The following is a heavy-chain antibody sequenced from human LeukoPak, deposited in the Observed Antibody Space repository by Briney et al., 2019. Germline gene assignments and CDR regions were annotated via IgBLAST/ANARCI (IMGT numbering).Heavy chain of an antibody. V-gene: IGHV3-23*01. CDR1: VFTFSSHA. Sequence: AGGSLRLSCAASVFTFSSHAMSWVRQAPGKGLEWVSAISGSGGSTYYADSVKGRFTISRDNAKNSLYLQMNSLRAEDTAVYYCAARIVGAPDYWGQGTLVTVSS. CDR2: ISGSGGST. J-gene: IGHJ4*02. D-gene: IGHD1-26*01. CDR3: AARIVGAPDY.